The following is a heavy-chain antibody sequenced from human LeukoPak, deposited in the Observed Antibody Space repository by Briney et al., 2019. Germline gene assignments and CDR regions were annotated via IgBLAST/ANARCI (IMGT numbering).Heavy chain of an antibody. CDR2: IKKDGSEK. CDR3: AREGDISVITYAY. Sequence: GGSLRLSRAASGFTFSSFWMNWLRQAPGKGLEWVANIKKDGSEKYYADSVKGRFTISRDNAKNSLFLQMNSLRAEDTAVYYCAREGDISVITYAYWGQGTLVTVSS. V-gene: IGHV3-7*01. CDR1: GFTFSSFW. D-gene: IGHD5-12*01. J-gene: IGHJ4*02.